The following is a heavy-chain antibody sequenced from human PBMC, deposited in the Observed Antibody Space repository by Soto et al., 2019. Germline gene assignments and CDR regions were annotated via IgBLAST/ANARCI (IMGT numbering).Heavy chain of an antibody. CDR2: IYSGGST. CDR1: GFTVSSNY. J-gene: IGHJ5*02. Sequence: EVQLVESGGGLVQPGGSLRLSCAASGFTVSSNYMSWVRQAPGKGLEWVSVIYSGGSTYYADYVKGRFTISRHNSKNTLYLQMKSLRAEDTAVYYCARGNSGFDPLGQGTLVPVPS. D-gene: IGHD3-10*01. CDR3: ARGNSGFDP. V-gene: IGHV3-53*04.